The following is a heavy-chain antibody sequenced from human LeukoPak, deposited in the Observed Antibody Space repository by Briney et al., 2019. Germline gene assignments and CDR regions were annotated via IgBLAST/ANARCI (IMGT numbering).Heavy chain of an antibody. V-gene: IGHV5-51*01. J-gene: IGHJ4*02. D-gene: IGHD3-10*01. CDR3: ARQYGSGSLDY. CDR2: IYPDDSDT. Sequence: GESLKISCKGSGYSFTNYWIGWVRQMPGKGLEYMGIIYPDDSDTRYSPSFHGQVTISADKSISTAYQQWSSLKASDSAMYYCARQYGSGSLDYWGQGTLVTVSS. CDR1: GYSFTNYW.